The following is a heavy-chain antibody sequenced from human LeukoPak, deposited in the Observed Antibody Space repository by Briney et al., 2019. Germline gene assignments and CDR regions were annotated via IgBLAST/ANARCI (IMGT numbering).Heavy chain of an antibody. CDR3: TRGALEGDFFDP. CDR2: MTPNSGET. D-gene: IGHD3-3*01. V-gene: IGHV1-8*01. J-gene: IGHJ5*02. Sequence: WASVKVSCKASGYVLTTYDITWVRQAPGQRLEGMRWMTPNSGETAYAEIFEDRVTMTSDTSINTAYLELRSLTFEDTAIYYCTRGALEGDFFDPWGQGTPVIVSS. CDR1: GYVLTTYD.